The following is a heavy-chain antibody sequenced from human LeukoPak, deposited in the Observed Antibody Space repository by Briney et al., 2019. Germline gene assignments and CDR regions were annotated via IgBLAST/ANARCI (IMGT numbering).Heavy chain of an antibody. CDR1: GGSISSSSYY. D-gene: IGHD5-12*01. Sequence: SETLSLTCTVSGGSISSSSYYWGWIRQPPGKGLEWIGSIYYSGSTYYNPSLKSRVTISVDTSKNQFSLKLSSVTAADTAVYYCARDTSVATIFDAFDIWGQGTMVTVSS. CDR2: IYYSGST. CDR3: ARDTSVATIFDAFDI. J-gene: IGHJ3*02. V-gene: IGHV4-39*07.